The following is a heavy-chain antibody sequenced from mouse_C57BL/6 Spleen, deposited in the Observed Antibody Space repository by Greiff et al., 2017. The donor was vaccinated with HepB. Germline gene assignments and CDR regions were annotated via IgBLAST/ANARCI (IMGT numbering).Heavy chain of an antibody. Sequence: VQLQQSGPVLVKPGASVKMSCKASGYTFTDYNMHWVKQSHGKSLEWIGYINPNNGGTSYNQKFKGKATLTVNKSSSTAYMVLRSLTSEDSAVYYCARLGNYDGGFAYRGQGTLVTVSA. CDR2: INPNNGGT. V-gene: IGHV1-22*01. J-gene: IGHJ3*01. CDR1: GYTFTDYN. D-gene: IGHD2-4*01. CDR3: ARLGNYDGGFAY.